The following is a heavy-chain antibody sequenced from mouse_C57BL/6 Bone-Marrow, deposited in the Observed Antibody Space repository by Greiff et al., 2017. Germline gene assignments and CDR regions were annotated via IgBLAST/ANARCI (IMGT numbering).Heavy chain of an antibody. V-gene: IGHV1-19*01. Sequence: DVKLQESGPVLVKPGASVKMSCKASGYTFTDYYMNWVKQSHGKSLEWIGVINPYNGGTSYNQKFKGKATLTVDKSSSTAYMELNSLTSEDSAVYYCAQGLRAWFAYWGQGTLVTVSA. CDR2: INPYNGGT. CDR3: AQGLRAWFAY. CDR1: GYTFTDYY. J-gene: IGHJ3*01. D-gene: IGHD2-4*01.